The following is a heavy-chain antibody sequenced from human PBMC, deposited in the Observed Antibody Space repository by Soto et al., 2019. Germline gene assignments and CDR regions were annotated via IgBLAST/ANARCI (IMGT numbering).Heavy chain of an antibody. Sequence: QLQLVQSGAEVERPGASVRVSCKAYGYPFSKYGISWIRQAPGQGLEWMGWIKPDNGDTNYAQKFQGRVTMTTDTSSNTAYMELRSLRSDDTAVYYWATSYDSGFDPWGQGTLVRVSS. CDR2: IKPDNGDT. CDR1: GYPFSKYG. CDR3: ATSYDSGFDP. J-gene: IGHJ5*02. V-gene: IGHV1-18*04. D-gene: IGHD5-12*01.